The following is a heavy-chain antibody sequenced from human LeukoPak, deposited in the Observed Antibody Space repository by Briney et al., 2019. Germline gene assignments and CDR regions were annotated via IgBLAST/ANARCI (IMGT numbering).Heavy chain of an antibody. D-gene: IGHD6-13*01. CDR2: ISGSGGST. J-gene: IGHJ1*01. Sequence: GGPLRLSCAASGFTFSSYAMSWVRRAPGKGLEWVSAISGSGGSTYHADSVKGRFTISRDNSKNTLYLQMNSLRAEDTAVYYCATQSPIYSSSWYNGYFQHWGQGTLVTVS. V-gene: IGHV3-23*01. CDR1: GFTFSSYA. CDR3: ATQSPIYSSSWYNGYFQH.